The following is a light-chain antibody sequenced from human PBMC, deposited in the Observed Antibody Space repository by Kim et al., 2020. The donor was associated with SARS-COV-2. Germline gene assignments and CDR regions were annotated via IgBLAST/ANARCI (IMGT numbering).Light chain of an antibody. CDR1: SLRTYY. Sequence: SSELTQDPVVSVALGQTVSITCQGDSLRTYYASWYQQKPGPAPILVIYGKNNRPSGIPDRFSGSSSGNTASLTVSGAQAVDEADYYCNCRDKSGDHVVFGGGTQLTVL. CDR2: GKN. CDR3: NCRDKSGDHVV. J-gene: IGLJ2*01. V-gene: IGLV3-19*01.